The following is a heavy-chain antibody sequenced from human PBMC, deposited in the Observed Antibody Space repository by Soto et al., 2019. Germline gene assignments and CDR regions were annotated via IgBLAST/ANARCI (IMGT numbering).Heavy chain of an antibody. Sequence: PVGSLRLSCTASGFALSRYWMYWVRQAPGKGLVWVSHINSGGNITPYPDSVRGRFTISRDNSKNTLYLDMHSLTTDDTAVYFCARSLWFPYFYYGLDVWGQGTTVTVSS. CDR1: GFALSRYW. D-gene: IGHD2-21*01. V-gene: IGHV3-74*01. CDR2: INSGGNIT. J-gene: IGHJ6*02. CDR3: ARSLWFPYFYYGLDV.